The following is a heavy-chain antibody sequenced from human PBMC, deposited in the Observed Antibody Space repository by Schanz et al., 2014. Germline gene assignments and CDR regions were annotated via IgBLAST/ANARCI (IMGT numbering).Heavy chain of an antibody. D-gene: IGHD2-21*01. CDR1: GYAFTTYG. CDR3: ARDRLECGAECYSVEVFEI. V-gene: IGHV1-18*01. J-gene: IGHJ4*02. CDR2: ISTFRNEDT. Sequence: QVQLVQSGAEVKKPGASVKVSCKASGYAFTTYGISWVRQAPGQGPEFMGWISTFRNEDTNSAQRFQGRLTMTTDTSTSTAYMELRSLRSDDTAVYYCARDRLECGAECYSVEVFEIWGQGTLVIVSS.